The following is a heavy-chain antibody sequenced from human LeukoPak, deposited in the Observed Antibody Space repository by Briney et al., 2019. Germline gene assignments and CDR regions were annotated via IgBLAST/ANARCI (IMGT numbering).Heavy chain of an antibody. Sequence: ASVKVSCRASGYTFTGYYMHWVRQAPGQGLEWMGWINPNSGGTNYAQKFQGRVTMTRDTSISTAYMELSRLRSDGTAVYYCARGVGRFLESNWFDPWGQGTLVTVSS. J-gene: IGHJ5*02. V-gene: IGHV1-2*02. CDR2: INPNSGGT. CDR3: ARGVGRFLESNWFDP. D-gene: IGHD3-3*01. CDR1: GYTFTGYY.